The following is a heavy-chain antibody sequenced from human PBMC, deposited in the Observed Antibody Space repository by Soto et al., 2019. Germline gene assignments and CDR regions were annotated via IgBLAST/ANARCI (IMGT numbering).Heavy chain of an antibody. J-gene: IGHJ4*02. Sequence: SETLSLTCTVSGDSINNYYWSWMRLPAGKGLEWIGRIYSNGNTYYNPSLKSRVSMSVDTSKNQFSLILKSVTAADTAVYYCARGGAVATTAHFDHWGQGTLVTVSS. CDR3: ARGGAVATTAHFDH. CDR2: IYSNGNT. V-gene: IGHV4-4*07. CDR1: GDSINNYY. D-gene: IGHD5-12*01.